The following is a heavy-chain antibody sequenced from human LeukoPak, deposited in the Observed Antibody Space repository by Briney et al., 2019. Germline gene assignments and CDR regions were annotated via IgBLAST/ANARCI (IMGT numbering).Heavy chain of an antibody. Sequence: SGGSLRLSCAASGFTFSSYAMSWVRQAPGKGLEWVSAISGSGGNTYYADSVKGRFTISGDNSKSTLYLQMNSLRAEDTAVYYCAKDQYGGNPQYYFDYWGQGTLVTVSS. CDR2: ISGSGGNT. CDR3: AKDQYGGNPQYYFDY. CDR1: GFTFSSYA. D-gene: IGHD4-23*01. V-gene: IGHV3-23*01. J-gene: IGHJ4*02.